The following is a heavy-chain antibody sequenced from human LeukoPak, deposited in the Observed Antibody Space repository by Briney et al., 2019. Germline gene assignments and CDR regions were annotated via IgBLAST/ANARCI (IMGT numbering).Heavy chain of an antibody. Sequence: GGSLRLSCAASGFTFSSYWMSWVRQAPGKGLEWVANIKQDGSEKYYVDSVKGRFTISRDNAKNSLYLQMNSLRAEDTAVYYCARDGRSGSYHFDYWGQGTLVTVSS. D-gene: IGHD1-26*01. CDR3: ARDGRSGSYHFDY. CDR1: GFTFSSYW. CDR2: IKQDGSEK. V-gene: IGHV3-7*01. J-gene: IGHJ4*02.